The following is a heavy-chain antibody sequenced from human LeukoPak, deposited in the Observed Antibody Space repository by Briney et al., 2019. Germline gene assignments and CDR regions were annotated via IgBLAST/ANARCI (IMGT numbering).Heavy chain of an antibody. V-gene: IGHV1-2*02. CDR2: INPNSGGT. J-gene: IGHJ4*02. D-gene: IGHD3-10*01. Sequence: ASVKVSCKASGYTFTGYYMHWVRQAPGQGLEWMGWINPNSGGTNYAQKFQGRVTMTRDTSISTAYMELSRLRSDDTVVHYCARDTYYYGSGSYIDYWGQGTLVTVSS. CDR3: ARDTYYYGSGSYIDY. CDR1: GYTFTGYY.